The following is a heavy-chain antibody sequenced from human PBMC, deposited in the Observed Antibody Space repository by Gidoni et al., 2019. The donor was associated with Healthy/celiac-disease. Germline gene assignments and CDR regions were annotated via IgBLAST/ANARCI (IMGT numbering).Heavy chain of an antibody. J-gene: IGHJ6*03. D-gene: IGHD5-12*01. CDR1: GYTFTSYA. V-gene: IGHV1-3*01. CDR2: INAGNGNT. CDR3: ARDVEEVATIFRQYYYYYYMDV. Sequence: QVQLVQSGAEVKKPGASVKVSCKASGYTFTSYAMPSVRQAPGQRLEWMGWINAGNGNTKYSQKFQGRVTITRDTSASTAYMELSSLRSEDTAVYYCARDVEEVATIFRQYYYYYYMDVWGKGTTVTVSS.